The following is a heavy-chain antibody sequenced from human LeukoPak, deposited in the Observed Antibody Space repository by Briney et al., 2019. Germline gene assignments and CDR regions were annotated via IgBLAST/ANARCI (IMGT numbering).Heavy chain of an antibody. CDR2: INQDDSQI. J-gene: IGHJ4*02. CDR3: ARITAHCFDH. CDR1: GFTFNKYW. Sequence: PGGSLRLSCVTSGFTFNKYWLTWVRQPPGKGLEWVANINQDDSQIYYLESVEGRFTITRDNAKNSLHLQMNSLRAEDTAIYYCARITAHCFDHWGQGTLVTVSS. D-gene: IGHD3-16*01. V-gene: IGHV3-7*01.